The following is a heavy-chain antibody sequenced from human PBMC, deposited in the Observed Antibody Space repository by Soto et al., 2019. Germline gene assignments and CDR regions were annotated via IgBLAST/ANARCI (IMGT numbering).Heavy chain of an antibody. CDR3: ARALGSWGSYYFDH. CDR1: GFSLDTWGVD. V-gene: IGHV2-5*02. D-gene: IGHD3-16*01. Sequence: QITLKESGPTRVRPTQTLTLTCTVSGFSLDTWGVDVGWIRRPPGKAPEWLALIYWDDDKRYSPSLKNRLTITKDTSNNQVVLTVTNMDPVDTVTYYCARALGSWGSYYFDHWGQGTLVTVSS. CDR2: IYWDDDK. J-gene: IGHJ4*02.